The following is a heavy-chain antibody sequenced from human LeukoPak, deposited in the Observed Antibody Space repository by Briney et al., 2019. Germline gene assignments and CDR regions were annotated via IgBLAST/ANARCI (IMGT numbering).Heavy chain of an antibody. CDR1: GFTFSSYG. CDR2: ISYDGSNK. CDR3: AKGVYGDIFDY. Sequence: GRSLRLSCAASGFTFSSYGMHWVRQAPGKGLEWVAVISYDGSNKYYADSVKGRFTISRDNSKDTLYLQMNSLRAEDTAVYYCAKGVYGDIFDYWGQGTLVTVSS. V-gene: IGHV3-30*18. D-gene: IGHD4-17*01. J-gene: IGHJ4*02.